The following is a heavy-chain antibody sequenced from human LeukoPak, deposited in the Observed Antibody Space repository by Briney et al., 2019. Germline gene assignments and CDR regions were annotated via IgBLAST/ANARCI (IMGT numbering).Heavy chain of an antibody. CDR1: GGSISSYY. Sequence: SETLSLTCIVSGGSISSYYWSWIRQSPGKGLEWIGYIYSSGSTNYNPSLKSRVTISLDTSKNQFSLKLSSVTAVDTAVYYCARRGGYDPYFDYWGQGTLVTVSS. V-gene: IGHV4-59*08. CDR3: ARRGGYDPYFDY. D-gene: IGHD5-12*01. CDR2: IYSSGST. J-gene: IGHJ4*02.